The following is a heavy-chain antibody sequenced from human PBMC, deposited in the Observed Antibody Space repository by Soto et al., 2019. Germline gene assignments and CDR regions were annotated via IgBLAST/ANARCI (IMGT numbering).Heavy chain of an antibody. CDR2: INHSGST. J-gene: IGHJ4*02. V-gene: IGHV4-34*01. D-gene: IGHD2-2*01. CDR1: GGSFSGYY. Sequence: QVQLQQWGAGLLKPSETLSLTCAVYGGSFSGYYWSWIRQPPGKGLEWIGEINHSGSTNYNPSLKSRVTISVDTSKNQFSLKLSSVTAADTAVYCCARGGVVVPAAMDYWGQGTLVTVSS. CDR3: ARGGVVVPAAMDY.